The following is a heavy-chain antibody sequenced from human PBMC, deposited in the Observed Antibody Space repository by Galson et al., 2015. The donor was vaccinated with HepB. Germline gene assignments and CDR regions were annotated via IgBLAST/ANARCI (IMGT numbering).Heavy chain of an antibody. V-gene: IGHV3-30*18. CDR2: ISYDGSNK. Sequence: SLRLSCAASGFTFSSYGMHWVRQAPGKGLEWVAVISYDGSNKYYADSVKGRFTISRDNSKNTLYLQMNSLRAEDTAVYYCAKDTENDDFWSGYLFDYWGQGTLVTVSS. J-gene: IGHJ4*02. CDR1: GFTFSSYG. CDR3: AKDTENDDFWSGYLFDY. D-gene: IGHD3-3*01.